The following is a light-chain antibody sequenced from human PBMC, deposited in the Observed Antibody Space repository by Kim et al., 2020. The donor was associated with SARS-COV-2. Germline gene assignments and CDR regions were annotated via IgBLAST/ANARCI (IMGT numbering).Light chain of an antibody. J-gene: IGLJ3*02. CDR1: RANIGSKT. Sequence: PGQRVTTSCSGGRANIGSKTIDTYQQLPGAAPKLLIYSNDQRPAGVPDRFSGSKSGTSASLAISGLQTEDEGDYYCAVWHDSLYGVFGGGTQLTVL. V-gene: IGLV1-44*01. CDR2: SND. CDR3: AVWHDSLYGV.